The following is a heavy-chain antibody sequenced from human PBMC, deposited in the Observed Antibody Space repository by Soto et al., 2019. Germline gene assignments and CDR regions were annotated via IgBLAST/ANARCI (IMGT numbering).Heavy chain of an antibody. CDR3: TTFDFWSGYHPAYDPY. V-gene: IGHV3-15*07. Sequence: GGSLRLSCAASGFTFSNAWMNWVRQAPGKGLEWVGRIKSKTDGGTTDYAAPVKGRFTISRDDSKNTLYLQMSSLKTEDTAVYYCTTFDFWSGYHPAYDPYWGQGTLVTVSS. J-gene: IGHJ4*02. CDR2: IKSKTDGGTT. CDR1: GFTFSNAW. D-gene: IGHD3-3*01.